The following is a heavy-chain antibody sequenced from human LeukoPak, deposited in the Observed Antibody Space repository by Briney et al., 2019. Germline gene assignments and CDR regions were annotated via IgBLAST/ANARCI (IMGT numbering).Heavy chain of an antibody. J-gene: IGHJ1*01. CDR2: FDPEDGET. CDR1: GYTLTELS. CDR3: ARVESGSYPEYFQH. V-gene: IGHV1-24*01. Sequence: ASVKVSCKVSGYTLTELSMHWVRQAPGKGLEWMGGFDPEDGETIYAQKFQGRVTMTEDTSTDTAYMELRSLRSDDTAVYYCARVESGSYPEYFQHWGQGTLVTVSS. D-gene: IGHD1-26*01.